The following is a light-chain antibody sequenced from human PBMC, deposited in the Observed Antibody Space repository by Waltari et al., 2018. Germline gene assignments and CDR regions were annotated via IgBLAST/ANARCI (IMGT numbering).Light chain of an antibody. J-gene: IGLJ1*01. V-gene: IGLV1-40*01. CDR2: ENR. CDR1: SSNFGAGYD. CDR3: QSFDTGLGGSV. Sequence: QSVLTQPPSVSGAPGQRVTISCTGTSSNFGAGYDVHWYQHLPGRAPKLLIKENRIRPSGVPDRFSGSKSGTVASLAITGLQPEDEADYYCQSFDTGLGGSVFGTGTKVSVL.